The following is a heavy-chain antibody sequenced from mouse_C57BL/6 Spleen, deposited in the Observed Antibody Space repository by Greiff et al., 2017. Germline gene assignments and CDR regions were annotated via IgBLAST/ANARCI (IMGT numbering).Heavy chain of an antibody. CDR1: GYTFTDYE. V-gene: IGHV1-15*01. J-gene: IGHJ2*01. Sequence: VKLVESGAELVRPGASVTLSCKASGYTFTDYEMHWVKQTPVHGLEWIGAIDPETGGTAYNQKFKGKAILTADKSSSTAYMELRSLTSEDSAVYYCTHYFFDYWGQGTTLTVSS. CDR2: IDPETGGT. CDR3: THYFFDY.